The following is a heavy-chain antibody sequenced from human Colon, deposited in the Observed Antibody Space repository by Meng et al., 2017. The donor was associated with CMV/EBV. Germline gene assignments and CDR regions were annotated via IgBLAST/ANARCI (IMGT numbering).Heavy chain of an antibody. CDR1: GFTFSTFA. D-gene: IGHD1/OR15-1a*01. V-gene: IGHV3-23*03. Sequence: SGFTFSTFARSWFRQAPGKGLEWVSLIYSGGGDTYYADSVKGRFTISRDNAKNMLYLQMNSLRAEDTAVYYCATSRGPGGYFYGMDAWGQGTTVTVSS. J-gene: IGHJ6*02. CDR2: IYSGGGDT. CDR3: ATSRGPGGYFYGMDA.